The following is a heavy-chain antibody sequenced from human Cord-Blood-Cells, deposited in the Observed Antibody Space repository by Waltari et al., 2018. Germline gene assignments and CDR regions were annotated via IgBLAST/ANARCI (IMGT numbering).Heavy chain of an antibody. D-gene: IGHD3-16*01. CDR1: GYTFTGYY. Sequence: QVQLVQSGAEVKKPGASVKVSCKASGYTFTGYYMHWLRQAPGQGLEWMGWINPKSGGTNYAKKFQGRVTMTRDTSISTAYMGLSRLRSDDTAVYYCARGGNHDAFDIWGQGTMVTVSS. J-gene: IGHJ3*02. CDR3: ARGGNHDAFDI. CDR2: INPKSGGT. V-gene: IGHV1-2*02.